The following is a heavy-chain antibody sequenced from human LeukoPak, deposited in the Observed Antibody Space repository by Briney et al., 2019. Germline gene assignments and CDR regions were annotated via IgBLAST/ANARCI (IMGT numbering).Heavy chain of an antibody. Sequence: GGSLRLSCAASGITFGSYLMSWVRQAPGKGLEWVATIKRDGSQKEYVESVKGRFTISRDNAKNSLYMQMNSLRPEDTGVYYCARDPTVTNFHDAFDIWGQGTMVTVSS. V-gene: IGHV3-7*05. CDR3: ARDPTVTNFHDAFDI. CDR2: IKRDGSQK. D-gene: IGHD4-17*01. J-gene: IGHJ3*02. CDR1: GITFGSYL.